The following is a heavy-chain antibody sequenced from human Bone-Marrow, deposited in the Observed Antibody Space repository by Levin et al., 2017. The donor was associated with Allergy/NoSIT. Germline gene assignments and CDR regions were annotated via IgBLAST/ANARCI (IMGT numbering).Heavy chain of an antibody. V-gene: IGHV4-30-4*01. CDR1: GGSLRSGNYY. CDR3: ARDIDHTGAMDV. CDR2: IDHSGTA. J-gene: IGHJ6*02. Sequence: PSETLSLTCNVAGGSLRSGNYYWSWIRQSPEKGLEWIGHIDHSGTATYNPSFRSRVTISVDMYKNQFSLKLNSMTAADTALYYCARDIDHTGAMDVWGQGNTVTVSS. D-gene: IGHD1-14*01.